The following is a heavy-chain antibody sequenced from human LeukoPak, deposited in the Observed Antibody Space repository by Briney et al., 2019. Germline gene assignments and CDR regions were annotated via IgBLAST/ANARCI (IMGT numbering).Heavy chain of an antibody. D-gene: IGHD6-13*01. CDR3: ARGGLEAAAFVP. CDR1: GGSFSGYY. Sequence: PSETLSLTCAVYGGSFSGYYWSWIRQPPGKGLEWVGEMNHSGSTNYNPSFKSRVTISVDTSKNQFSLKLSSVTVADTAVYYCARGGLEAAAFVPCGQGTLVTVSS. V-gene: IGHV4-34*01. CDR2: MNHSGST. J-gene: IGHJ5*02.